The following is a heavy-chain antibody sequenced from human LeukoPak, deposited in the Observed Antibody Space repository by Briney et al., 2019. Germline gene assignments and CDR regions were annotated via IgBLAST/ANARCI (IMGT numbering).Heavy chain of an antibody. D-gene: IGHD3/OR15-3a*01. J-gene: IGHJ4*02. Sequence: SVKVSCKASGGTFSSYAISWVRQAPGQGLEWMGRIIPTLGIANYAQKFQGRVTITADKSTSTAYMELSSLRSEDTAVYYCARWDWLLYYFDYWGQGTLVTVSS. CDR2: IIPTLGIA. CDR1: GGTFSSYA. CDR3: ARWDWLLYYFDY. V-gene: IGHV1-69*04.